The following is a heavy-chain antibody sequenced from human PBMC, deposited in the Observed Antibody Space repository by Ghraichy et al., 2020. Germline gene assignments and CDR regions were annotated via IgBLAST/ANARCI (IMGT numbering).Heavy chain of an antibody. CDR3: ARDSYSDHLPDDY. CDR1: GFTFSYYA. V-gene: IGHV3-30*04. CDR2: ISYDSRNK. J-gene: IGHJ4*02. Sequence: GESLNISCAASGFTFSYYAMHWVRQAPGKGLEWVAVISYDSRNKQYADSVKGRLTISRDNSKNTLYLQMNSLIAEDTAVYYCARDSYSDHLPDDYWGQGTLVTVSS. D-gene: IGHD4-17*01.